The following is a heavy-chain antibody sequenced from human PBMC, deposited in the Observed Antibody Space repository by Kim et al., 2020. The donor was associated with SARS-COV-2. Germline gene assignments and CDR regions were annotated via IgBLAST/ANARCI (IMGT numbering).Heavy chain of an antibody. V-gene: IGHV3-30*18. CDR3: AKDLANYYGSGSCIDY. CDR1: GFTFSSYG. Sequence: GGSLRLSCAASGFTFSSYGMHWVRQAPGKGLEWVAVISYDGSNKYYADSVKGRFTISRDNSKNTLYLQMNSLRAEDTAVYYCAKDLANYYGSGSCIDYWDQGTLVTVSS. D-gene: IGHD3-10*01. CDR2: ISYDGSNK. J-gene: IGHJ4*02.